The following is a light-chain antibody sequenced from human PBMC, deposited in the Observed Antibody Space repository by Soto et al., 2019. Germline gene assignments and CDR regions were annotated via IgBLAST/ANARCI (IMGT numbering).Light chain of an antibody. Sequence: DIQVTQSPSSLSASVRDRVTITCRASQSISSNLNWYQHKLGEAPKLLIYAASSLQSGVPSRFSGSGSGTEFTLTISSLQPEDSAIYYCQQSFRTPRTFGGGTKVEIK. CDR2: AAS. J-gene: IGKJ4*01. CDR3: QQSFRTPRT. V-gene: IGKV1-39*01. CDR1: QSISSN.